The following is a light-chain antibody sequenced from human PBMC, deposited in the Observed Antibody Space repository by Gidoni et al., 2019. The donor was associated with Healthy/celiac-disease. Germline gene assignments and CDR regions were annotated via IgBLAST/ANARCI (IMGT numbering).Light chain of an antibody. CDR1: SSNIGSND. CDR3: AAWDDSLNGRVV. V-gene: IGLV1-44*01. CDR2: SNN. J-gene: IGLJ2*01. Sequence: QSVLTPPPSASVTPAHRVTIPCSGSSSNIGSNDVNSYQQLPGTAPKLLIYSNNQRPSGVPSRFSGPKAGTSAALAIIGLQAADEADYYCAAWDDSLNGRVVFGGGTKLTVL.